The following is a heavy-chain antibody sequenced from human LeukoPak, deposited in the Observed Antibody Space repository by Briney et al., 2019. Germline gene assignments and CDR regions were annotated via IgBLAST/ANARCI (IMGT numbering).Heavy chain of an antibody. V-gene: IGHV1-69*05. CDR1: GGTFTSYA. D-gene: IGHD3-16*01. CDR2: IIPILATA. CDR3: ATSDPGVWGRLSFDP. J-gene: IGHJ5*02. Sequence: SVKVSCKASGGTFTSYAISWVRQAPGQGLEWMGGIIPILATANYAQKFQGRVTITTDESTSTAYMELSRLRSEDTAVYYCATSDPGVWGRLSFDPWGQGTQVTVSS.